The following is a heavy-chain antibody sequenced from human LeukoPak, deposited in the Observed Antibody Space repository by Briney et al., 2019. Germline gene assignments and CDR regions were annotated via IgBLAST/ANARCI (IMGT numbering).Heavy chain of an antibody. CDR2: INPNSGGT. CDR3: AIRGGNLVDTAMVTGYYYYGMDV. CDR1: GYTFTCYY. D-gene: IGHD5-18*01. V-gene: IGHV1-2*02. J-gene: IGHJ6*02. Sequence: ASVKVSCKASGYTFTCYYMHWVRQAPGQGLEWMGWINPNSGGTNYAQKFQGRVTMTRDTSISTAYMELSRLRSDDTAVYYCAIRGGNLVDTAMVTGYYYYGMDVWGQGTTVTVSS.